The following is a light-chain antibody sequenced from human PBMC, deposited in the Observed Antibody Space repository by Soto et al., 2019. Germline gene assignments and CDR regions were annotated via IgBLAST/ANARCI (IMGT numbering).Light chain of an antibody. CDR2: GAS. CDR1: QSVSSSY. J-gene: IGKJ1*01. CDR3: QQYGSSPPS. V-gene: IGKV3-20*01. Sequence: EIVLTQSPGTLSLSPGERATLSCRASQSVSSSYLAWYQQKPGQAPRLLISGASSRATGIPDRFSGSASGTDFTLTISRLEPEDFAVYYCQQYGSSPPSFGQGTKVEIK.